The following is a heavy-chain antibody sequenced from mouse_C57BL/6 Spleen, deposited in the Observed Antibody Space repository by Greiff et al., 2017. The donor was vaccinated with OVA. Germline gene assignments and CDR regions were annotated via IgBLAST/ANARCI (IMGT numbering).Heavy chain of an antibody. CDR3: ARGGYYGYAMDY. V-gene: IGHV1-26*01. Sequence: EVQLQQSGPELVKPGASVKISCKASGYTFTDYYMNWVKQSHGKSLEWIGDINPNNGGTSYNQKFKGKATLTVDKSSSTAYMELRSLTSEDSAVYYCARGGYYGYAMDYWGQGTSVTVSS. J-gene: IGHJ4*01. CDR2: INPNNGGT. D-gene: IGHD1-1*02. CDR1: GYTFTDYY.